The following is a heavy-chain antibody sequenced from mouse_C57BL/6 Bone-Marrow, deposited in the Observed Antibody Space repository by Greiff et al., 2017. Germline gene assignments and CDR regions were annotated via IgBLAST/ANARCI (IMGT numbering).Heavy chain of an antibody. CDR1: GFTFSSYG. CDR2: ISSGGSYT. D-gene: IGHD2-4*01. Sequence: EVMLVESGGDLVKPGGSLKLSCAASGFTFSSYGMSWVRQTPDKRLERVATISSGGSYTYYPDSVKGRFTISRDNAKNTLYLQMSSLKSEDTAMYYCARRYDYDPFAYWGQGTLVTVSA. V-gene: IGHV5-6*02. J-gene: IGHJ3*01. CDR3: ARRYDYDPFAY.